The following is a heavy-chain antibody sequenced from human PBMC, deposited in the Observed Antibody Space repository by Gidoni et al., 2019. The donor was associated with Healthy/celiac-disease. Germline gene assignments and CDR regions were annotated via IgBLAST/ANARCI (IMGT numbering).Heavy chain of an antibody. CDR3: ARGPNYYGSGGDAFDI. D-gene: IGHD3-10*01. CDR2: IGTAGDT. CDR1: GFTFSSYD. J-gene: IGHJ3*02. Sequence: EVQLVESGGGLVQPGGSLRLSCAASGFTFSSYDMHWVRQATGKGLEWVSAIGTAGDTYYPGSVKGRFTISRENAKNSLYLQMNSLRAGDTAVYYCARGPNYYGSGGDAFDIWGQGTMVTVSS. V-gene: IGHV3-13*01.